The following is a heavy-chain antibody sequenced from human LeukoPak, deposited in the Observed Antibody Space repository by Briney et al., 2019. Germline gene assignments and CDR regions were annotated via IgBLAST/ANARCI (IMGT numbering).Heavy chain of an antibody. V-gene: IGHV3-21*01. D-gene: IGHD1-26*01. CDR3: ARDPYSGNYGNDYYYYMDV. J-gene: IGHJ6*03. CDR1: GFTFSSYN. Sequence: GGSLRLSCAASGFTFSSYNMNWVRQAPGKAMEWVSSITSSATYIFYADSVKGRFTISRDNAKNSLYLQMDSLGPEDTAVYYCARDPYSGNYGNDYYYYMDVWGKGTTVTISS. CDR2: ITSSATYI.